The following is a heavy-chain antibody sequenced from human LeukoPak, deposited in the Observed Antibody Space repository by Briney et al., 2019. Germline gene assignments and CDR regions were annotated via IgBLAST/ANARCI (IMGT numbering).Heavy chain of an antibody. J-gene: IGHJ4*02. V-gene: IGHV4-39*01. D-gene: IGHD1-26*01. CDR1: AGSISISSVY. CDR3: VRRTSGSYSDY. Sequence: PSESLSLTCAVSAGSISISSVYWGWIRQPPGKGLESIATISYSGSTTSYNPSLKSRVTISVDTSKNQFSLKLNSVTAADTAVYYCVRRTSGSYSDYWGQGTLVTVSS. CDR2: ISYSGSTT.